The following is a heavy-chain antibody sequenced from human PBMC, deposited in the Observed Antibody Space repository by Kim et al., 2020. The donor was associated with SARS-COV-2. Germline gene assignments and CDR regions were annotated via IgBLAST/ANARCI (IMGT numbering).Heavy chain of an antibody. J-gene: IGHJ2*01. V-gene: IGHV4-31*03. D-gene: IGHD4-17*01. Sequence: SETLSLTCTVSGGSISSGGYYWSWIRQHPGKGLEWIGYIYYSGSTYYNPSLKSRVTISVDTSKNQFSLKLSSVTAADTAVYYCARVRTTVTTDWYFDLWGRGTLVTVSS. CDR3: ARVRTTVTTDWYFDL. CDR2: IYYSGST. CDR1: GGSISSGGYY.